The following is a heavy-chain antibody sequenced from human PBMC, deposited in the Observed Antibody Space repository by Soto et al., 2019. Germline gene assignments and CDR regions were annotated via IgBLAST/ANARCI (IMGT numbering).Heavy chain of an antibody. CDR3: ARGPGSMVRGVIYYYYGMDV. Sequence: PSETLSLTCTVSGGSISSDIYHWTWIRQSPGKGPEWIGYIYYSGSIFYNPSFKSRVTISVDTSKNQFSLKLSSVTAADTAVYYCARGPGSMVRGVIYYYYGMDVWGQGTTVTVSS. D-gene: IGHD3-10*01. CDR1: GGSISSDIYH. CDR2: IYYSGSI. V-gene: IGHV4-30-4*08. J-gene: IGHJ6*02.